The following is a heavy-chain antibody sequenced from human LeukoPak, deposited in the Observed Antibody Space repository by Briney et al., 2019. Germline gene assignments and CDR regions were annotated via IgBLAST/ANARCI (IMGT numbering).Heavy chain of an antibody. J-gene: IGHJ6*02. CDR3: AKVVRRWLQLVAMDV. D-gene: IGHD5-24*01. CDR2: ISWNSVSI. V-gene: IGHV3-9*01. Sequence: PGGSLRLSCAASGFTFDDYAMVWVRQAPGKGLEWVSGISWNSVSISYADSVKGRFTISRDNAKNSLYLQMNSLRVEDTALYYCAKVVRRWLQLVAMDVWGQGTTVTVSS. CDR1: GFTFDDYA.